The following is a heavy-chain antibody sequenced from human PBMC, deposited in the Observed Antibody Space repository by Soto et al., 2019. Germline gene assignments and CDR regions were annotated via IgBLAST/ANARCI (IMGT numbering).Heavy chain of an antibody. CDR1: GFALSDNW. J-gene: IGHJ4*02. D-gene: IGHD2-15*01. CDR2: INTDGKST. Sequence: EVQLVESGGGLIQPGGSLRLSCAASGFALSDNWMHWVRQAPGKGLMWVSRINTDGKSTNYADSVKGRFTISRDIGKKTLFLQMNDLRAEDTAVYYCARGNIPLTYCRGGSCYYIDFWGQGTLVAVSS. V-gene: IGHV3-74*01. CDR3: ARGNIPLTYCRGGSCYYIDF.